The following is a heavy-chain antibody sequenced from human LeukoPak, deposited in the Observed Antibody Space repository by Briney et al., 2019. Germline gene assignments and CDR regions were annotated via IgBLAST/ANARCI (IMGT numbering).Heavy chain of an antibody. D-gene: IGHD6-13*01. CDR1: GFTFSSYA. Sequence: GGSLRLSCAASGFTFSSYAMSWVRQAPGKGLEWVSAISASDGSTYYADSVKGRFTVSRDNSKNTLYLQMNSLRADDTAVYYCAKAGRAAAGGLTYFDSWGQGTLVTVSS. CDR3: AKAGRAAAGGLTYFDS. CDR2: ISASDGST. J-gene: IGHJ4*02. V-gene: IGHV3-23*01.